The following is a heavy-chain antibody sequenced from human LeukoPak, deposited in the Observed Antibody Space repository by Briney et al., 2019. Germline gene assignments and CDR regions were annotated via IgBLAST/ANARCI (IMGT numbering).Heavy chain of an antibody. J-gene: IGHJ6*02. CDR1: GFTFSSYA. CDR3: ARGSYYYYGMDV. V-gene: IGHV3-23*01. CDR2: ISGSGGST. Sequence: GGSLRLSCAASGFTFSSYAMSWVRQAPGKGLEWVSAISGSGGSTYYADSVKGRFAISRDNSKNTLYLQMNSLRAEDTAVYYCARGSYYYYGMDVWGQGTTVTVSS.